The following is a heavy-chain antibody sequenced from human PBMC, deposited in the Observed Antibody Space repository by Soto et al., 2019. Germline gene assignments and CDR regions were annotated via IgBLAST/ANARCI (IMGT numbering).Heavy chain of an antibody. D-gene: IGHD2-15*01. Sequence: QLQLQESGPGLVKPSETLSLTCTVSGGSISSSSYYWGWIRQPPGKGLEWIGSIYYSGSTYYNPSLKSRVTIAVDTSKNHFSLKLSSVTAADTAVYYCVQRYCSGGSCYYGQNWFDPWGQGTLVTVSS. CDR2: IYYSGST. CDR3: VQRYCSGGSCYYGQNWFDP. CDR1: GGSISSSSYY. J-gene: IGHJ5*02. V-gene: IGHV4-39*02.